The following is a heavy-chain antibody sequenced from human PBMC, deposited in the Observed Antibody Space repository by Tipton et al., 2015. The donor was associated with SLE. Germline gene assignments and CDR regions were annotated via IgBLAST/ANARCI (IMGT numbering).Heavy chain of an antibody. CDR3: TRYGDSNYYNGLDG. Sequence: QLVQSGGGFVQPGGSLRLSCAASGLNFNDYAMHWVRQGAGQVLECVSSISWHSVKMGLADSVKGRFTISRDNAKNTVYLQMHSLSAEDTAVYYCTRYGDSNYYNGLDGWGQGTTVTVSS. J-gene: IGHJ6*02. V-gene: IGHV3-9*01. CDR2: ISWHSVKM. CDR1: GLNFNDYA. D-gene: IGHD3-22*01.